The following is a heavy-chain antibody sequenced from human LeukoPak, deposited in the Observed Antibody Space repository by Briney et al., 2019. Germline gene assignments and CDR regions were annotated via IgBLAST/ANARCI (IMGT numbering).Heavy chain of an antibody. J-gene: IGHJ4*02. CDR1: GFTFDDYA. D-gene: IGHD3-22*01. V-gene: IGHV3-9*01. CDR3: AKDKTYYYDSSGYYYFDY. Sequence: GGSLRLSCAASGFTFDDYAMHWVRQAPGKGQEWVSGISWNSGSIGYADSVKGRFTISRDNAKNSLYLQMNSLRAEDTALYYCAKDKTYYYDSSGYYYFDYWGQGTLVTVSS. CDR2: ISWNSGSI.